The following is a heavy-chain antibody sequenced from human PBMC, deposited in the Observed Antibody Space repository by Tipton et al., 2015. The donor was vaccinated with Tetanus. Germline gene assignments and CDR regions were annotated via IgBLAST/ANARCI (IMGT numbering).Heavy chain of an antibody. CDR2: IYDSGTT. V-gene: IGHV4-30-2*01. Sequence: TLSLTCALSGGSISRGAYSWSWIRRPPGKGLEWIGYIYDSGTTSFNPSLKSRVPISVGETKGQFSLNLTSVTAADTAVYYCARHNSSLYAMDVWGQGTTVTVSS. CDR1: GGSISRGAYS. J-gene: IGHJ6*02. D-gene: IGHD6-6*01. CDR3: ARHNSSLYAMDV.